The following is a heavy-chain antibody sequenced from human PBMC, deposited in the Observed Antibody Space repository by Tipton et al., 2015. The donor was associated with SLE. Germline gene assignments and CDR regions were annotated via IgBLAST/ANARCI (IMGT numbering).Heavy chain of an antibody. J-gene: IGHJ6*03. CDR3: TVLKSGMDV. CDR1: GYSFTSYW. CDR2: IYPGDSDT. D-gene: IGHD2-15*01. Sequence: QLVQSGAEVKKPGEPLKISCQGSGYSFTSYWIGWVRQMPGKGLEWMGIIYPGDSDTRYSRSFPGQVTISADKSSSTAYLQWRSLKGSDTALYYGTVLKSGMDVWGKGTTVTVSS. V-gene: IGHV5-51*03.